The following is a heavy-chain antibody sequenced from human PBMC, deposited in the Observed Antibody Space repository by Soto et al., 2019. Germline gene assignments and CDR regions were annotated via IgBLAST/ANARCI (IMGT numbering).Heavy chain of an antibody. J-gene: IGHJ5*02. D-gene: IGHD2-15*01. CDR3: ARGEVVASNWFDR. CDR1: GGSIIDSGSFY. Sequence: QVQMQESGPGLVKPSQTLYLTCSVSGGSIIDSGSFYWNWIRQHPGKGLEWIGYIYYSGSTYYNRSLKSRATISLDTSKNQFSLKLTSVTAADTAIYYCARGEVVASNWFDRWGQGNLVTVSS. V-gene: IGHV4-31*03. CDR2: IYYSGST.